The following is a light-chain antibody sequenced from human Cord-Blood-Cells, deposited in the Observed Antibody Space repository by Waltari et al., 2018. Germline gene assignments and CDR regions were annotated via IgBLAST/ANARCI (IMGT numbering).Light chain of an antibody. V-gene: IGKV2-40*01. Sequence: DIVMTQTPLSLPVTPGEPAPISCRSSQSLLDSDDGNTYLDWYLQKPGQSPQLLIYPLSYRASGVPDRFSGSGSGTDFTLKISRVEAEDVGVYYCMQRIEFPWTFGQGTKVEIK. CDR3: MQRIEFPWT. CDR1: QSLLDSDDGNTY. CDR2: PLS. J-gene: IGKJ1*01.